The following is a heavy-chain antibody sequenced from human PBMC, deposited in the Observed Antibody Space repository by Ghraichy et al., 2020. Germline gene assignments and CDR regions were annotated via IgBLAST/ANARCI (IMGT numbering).Heavy chain of an antibody. CDR1: GYTLTELS. J-gene: IGHJ4*02. CDR3: AARPVKLWFELADY. CDR2: FDPEDGET. D-gene: IGHD3-10*01. V-gene: IGHV1-24*01. Sequence: ASVKVSCKVSGYTLTELSMHWVRQAPGKGLEWMGGFDPEDGETIYAQKFQGRVTMTEDTSTDTAYMELSSLRSEDTAVYYCAARPVKLWFELADYWGQGTLVTVSS.